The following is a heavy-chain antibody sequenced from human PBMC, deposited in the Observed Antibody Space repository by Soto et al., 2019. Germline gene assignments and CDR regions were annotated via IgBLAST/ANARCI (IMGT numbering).Heavy chain of an antibody. V-gene: IGHV3-11*05. D-gene: IGHD2-15*01. CDR2: ISSSSSYT. CDR1: GFTFSDYY. J-gene: IGHJ4*02. Sequence: QVQLVESGGGLVKPGGSLRLSCAASGFTFSDYYMSWIRQAPGKGLEWVSYISSSSSYTNYADSVKGRFTISRDNAKNSLYLQRNSLRAEDPAVYYCAGVGVVVAATPPPDYWGQGTLVTVSS. CDR3: AGVGVVVAATPPPDY.